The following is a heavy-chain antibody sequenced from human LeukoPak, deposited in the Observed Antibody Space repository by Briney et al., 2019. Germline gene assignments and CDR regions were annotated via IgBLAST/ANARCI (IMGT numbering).Heavy chain of an antibody. CDR3: TQDGQYPIDF. CDR1: EFTFSNYG. Sequence: GGSLRLSCAASEFTFSNYGMMWVRQAPEKGLEWVSTISGGGENTHYADSVRGRFTISRDNPKNMVYLQMNNLRAEDSALYYCTQDGQYPIDFWGQGTLVTVSS. CDR2: ISGGGENT. V-gene: IGHV3-23*01. J-gene: IGHJ4*02. D-gene: IGHD4-11*01.